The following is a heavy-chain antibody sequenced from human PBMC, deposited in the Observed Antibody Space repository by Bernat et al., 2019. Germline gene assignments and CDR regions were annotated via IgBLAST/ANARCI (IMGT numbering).Heavy chain of an antibody. CDR2: IIPIFGTA. J-gene: IGHJ2*01. CDR3: ARVSTVGGYSSDWYFDL. D-gene: IGHD5-18*01. V-gene: IGHV1-69*01. CDR1: GGTFSSYA. Sequence: QVQLVQSGAEVKKPGSSVKVSCKASGGTFSSYAISWVRQAPGQGLEWMGGIIPIFGTANYAQKFQGRVTITADESTSTAYMELSSLRSEDTAVYYCARVSTVGGYSSDWYFDLWGRGTLVTVSS.